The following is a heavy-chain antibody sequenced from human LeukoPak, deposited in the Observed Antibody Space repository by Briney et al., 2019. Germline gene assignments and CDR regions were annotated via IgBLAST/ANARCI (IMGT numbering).Heavy chain of an antibody. CDR2: INYSGTT. J-gene: IGHJ5*02. V-gene: IGHV4-59*01. Sequence: SETLPLTCTVSGGSIGSYYWSWIRQPPGKGLEWIGCINYSGTTNYNPSLKSRVSMSVDTSKNQFSLKLSSVTAADTAVYYCARGTMMVGPWGQGTQVTVSS. D-gene: IGHD3-22*01. CDR3: ARGTMMVGP. CDR1: GGSIGSYY.